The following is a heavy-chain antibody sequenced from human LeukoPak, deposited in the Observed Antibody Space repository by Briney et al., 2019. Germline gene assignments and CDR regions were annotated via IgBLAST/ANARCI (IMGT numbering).Heavy chain of an antibody. CDR3: ARGGYDILTGYSLGAFDI. CDR1: GYTFTGYY. V-gene: IGHV1-2*02. D-gene: IGHD3-9*01. Sequence: ASVKVSCKASGYTFTGYYMHWVRQAPGQRLEWMGWINPNSGGTNYAQKFQGRVTMTRDTSISTAYMELSRLRSDDTAVYYCARGGYDILTGYSLGAFDIWGQGTMVTVSS. CDR2: INPNSGGT. J-gene: IGHJ3*02.